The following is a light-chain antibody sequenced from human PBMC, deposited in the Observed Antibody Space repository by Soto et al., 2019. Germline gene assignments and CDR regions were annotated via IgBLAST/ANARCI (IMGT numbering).Light chain of an antibody. CDR3: QKYNSAPWT. Sequence: DIQMTQSPSSLSASVGDRVTITCRASQGISNYLAWYQQKPGKVPKLLSYAASTLQSGGPSRFSGSGSGTDFTLTISSLQPEDVATYYCQKYNSAPWTFGQGTKVEIK. CDR1: QGISNY. V-gene: IGKV1-27*01. CDR2: AAS. J-gene: IGKJ1*01.